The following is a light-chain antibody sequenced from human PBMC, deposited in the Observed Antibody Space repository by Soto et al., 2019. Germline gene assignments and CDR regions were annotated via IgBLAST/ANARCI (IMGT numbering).Light chain of an antibody. CDR3: SSYAGSNNVV. Sequence: QSALTQPPSASGSPGQSVTISCIGTSSDVGGYNYVSWYQQHPGKAPKLMIYEVSKRPSGVPDRFSGSKSGNTASLTVSGLQAEDEADYYCSSYAGSNNVVFGGGTKLTVL. CDR2: EVS. CDR1: SSDVGGYNY. V-gene: IGLV2-8*01. J-gene: IGLJ2*01.